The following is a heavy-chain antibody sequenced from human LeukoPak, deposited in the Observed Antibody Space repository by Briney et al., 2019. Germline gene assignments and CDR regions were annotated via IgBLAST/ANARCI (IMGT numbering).Heavy chain of an antibody. J-gene: IGHJ4*02. CDR3: AQVNGAFPIGAQKALEY. CDR1: GFTFSSCA. V-gene: IGHV3-23*01. Sequence: GGSLRLSCAASGFTFSSCAMHWVRQTPGQGLEWVSGISGNGGNTYYAASVKGRFTISRDNSKNTLSLQMNSLTTEDTAVYYCAQVNGAFPIGAQKALEYWGQGILVTVSS. D-gene: IGHD2-8*01. CDR2: ISGNGGNT.